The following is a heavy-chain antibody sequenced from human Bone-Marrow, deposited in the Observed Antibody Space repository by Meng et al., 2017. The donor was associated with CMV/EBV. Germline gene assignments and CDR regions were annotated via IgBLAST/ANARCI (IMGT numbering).Heavy chain of an antibody. V-gene: IGHV3-21*04. CDR1: GFTFSGYS. J-gene: IGHJ3*02. D-gene: IGHD2-2*01. CDR3: AKVGYCSSTSCYVGAFDI. CDR2: ISSSSNYI. Sequence: GESLKISCTASGFTFSGYSMNWVRQAPGKGLEWVSSISSSSNYIYYVDSVKGRFTISRDNAKNSLYLQMNSLRAEDTALYYCAKVGYCSSTSCYVGAFDIWGQGTMVTVSS.